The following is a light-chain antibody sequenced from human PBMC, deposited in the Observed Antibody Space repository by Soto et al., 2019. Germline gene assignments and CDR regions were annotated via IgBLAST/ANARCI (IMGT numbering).Light chain of an antibody. J-gene: IGKJ3*01. CDR3: QQVQGFPFT. CDR2: ATS. Sequence: DIQLTQSPSFLSASVGDTVTITCRASQDITSYVAWYQQQPEKAPKLLIFATSKLQSGVPSRFSGSGSGTEFTLTISSVQPEDFATYYCQQVQGFPFTFGPGTKVDIK. CDR1: QDITSY. V-gene: IGKV1-9*01.